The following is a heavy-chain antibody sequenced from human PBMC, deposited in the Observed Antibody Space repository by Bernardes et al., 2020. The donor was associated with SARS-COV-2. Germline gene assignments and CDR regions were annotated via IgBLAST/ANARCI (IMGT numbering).Heavy chain of an antibody. CDR3: ARTVAAPADY. CDR2: INDDGSVK. V-gene: IGHV3-7*03. D-gene: IGHD6-13*01. J-gene: IGHJ4*02. CDR1: GFTFSDFW. Sequence: VGSLLLSCAASGFTFSDFWMAWVRQAPGTGLEWVANINDDGSVKYYADSVKGRFTISRDNAKNSLYLQMNSLRGEDTAVYYCARTVAAPADYWGQGTLVTVSS.